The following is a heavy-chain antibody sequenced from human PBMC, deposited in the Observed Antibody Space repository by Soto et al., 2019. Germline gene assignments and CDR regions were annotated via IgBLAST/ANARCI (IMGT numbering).Heavy chain of an antibody. CDR2: INPANGNT. V-gene: IGHV1-3*01. Sequence: ASVKVSCKASGYTFTNYALHWVRQAPGQRLEWMGWINPANGNTKYSQKFQGRVTITRDTSASTAYMDLSRLRSDDTAVYYCARGPPGIAVAGELKHHDAFDIWGQGTMVTVSS. CDR1: GYTFTNYA. J-gene: IGHJ3*02. D-gene: IGHD6-19*01. CDR3: ARGPPGIAVAGELKHHDAFDI.